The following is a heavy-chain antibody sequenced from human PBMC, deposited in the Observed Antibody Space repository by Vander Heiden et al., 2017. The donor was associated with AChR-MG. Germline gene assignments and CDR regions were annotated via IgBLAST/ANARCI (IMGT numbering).Heavy chain of an antibody. V-gene: IGHV1-69*06. CDR3: ASARIPYNWNYVNAFDI. Sequence: QVQLVQSGAEVKKLGSSVKVSCKASGGTFSSYAISWVRQAPGQGLEWMGGIIPIFGTANYAQKFQGRVTITADKSTSTAYMELSSLRSEDTAVYYCASARIPYNWNYVNAFDIWGQGTMVTVSS. CDR2: IIPIFGTA. J-gene: IGHJ3*02. D-gene: IGHD1-7*01. CDR1: GGTFSSYA.